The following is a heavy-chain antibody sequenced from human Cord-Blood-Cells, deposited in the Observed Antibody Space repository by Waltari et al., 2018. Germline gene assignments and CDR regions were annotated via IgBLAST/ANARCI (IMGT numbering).Heavy chain of an antibody. Sequence: QVQLQQWGAGLLKPSETLSLTCAVYGGSFSGYYWSWIRQPPGKGLEWIGEINHSGSTNYNPSLKSRVTISVDTSKNQFSLKLSSVTAADTAVYYCARGPVGLGMYDYWGQGTLVTVSS. V-gene: IGHV4-34*01. CDR3: ARGPVGLGMYDY. CDR2: INHSGST. CDR1: GGSFSGYY. J-gene: IGHJ4*02. D-gene: IGHD3-16*01.